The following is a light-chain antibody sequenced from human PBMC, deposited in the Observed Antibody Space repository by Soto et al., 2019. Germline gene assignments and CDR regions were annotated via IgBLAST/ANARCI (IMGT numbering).Light chain of an antibody. J-gene: IGKJ4*01. CDR2: DAS. Sequence: EIVLTQSPATLSLSPGERATLSCRASQSVSTYLAWYQQKPGQAPRLLIYDASNRATGIPARFSGSGSGTDFTLTISSLEPEEFAMYYCQQRTNWLTFGGGTKVEIK. CDR1: QSVSTY. CDR3: QQRTNWLT. V-gene: IGKV3-11*01.